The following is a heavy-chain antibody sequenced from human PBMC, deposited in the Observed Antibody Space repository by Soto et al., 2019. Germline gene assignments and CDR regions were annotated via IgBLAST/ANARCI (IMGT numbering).Heavy chain of an antibody. CDR2: INHSGST. CDR3: ARGHPIYCSSTSCYAYYYYYGMDV. CDR1: GGSFSGYY. Sequence: PSETLSLTCAVYGGSFSGYYWSWIRQPPWKGLEWIGEINHSGSTNYNPSLKSRVTISVDTSKNQFSLKLSSVTAADTAVYYCARGHPIYCSSTSCYAYYYYYGMDVWGQGTTVTVSS. D-gene: IGHD2-2*01. J-gene: IGHJ6*02. V-gene: IGHV4-34*01.